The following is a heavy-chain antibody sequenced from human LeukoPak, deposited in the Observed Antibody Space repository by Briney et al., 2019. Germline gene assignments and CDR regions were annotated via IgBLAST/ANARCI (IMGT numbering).Heavy chain of an antibody. Sequence: SETLSLTCTVSGYSISSGYYWGWIRQPPGKGLEWIGSIYHSGSTNYNPSLKSRVTISVDTSKNQFSLKLSSVTAADTAVYYCARDITIFGVATPPFFFDYWGQGTLVTVSS. D-gene: IGHD3-3*01. CDR2: IYHSGST. V-gene: IGHV4-38-2*02. CDR3: ARDITIFGVATPPFFFDY. J-gene: IGHJ4*02. CDR1: GYSISSGYY.